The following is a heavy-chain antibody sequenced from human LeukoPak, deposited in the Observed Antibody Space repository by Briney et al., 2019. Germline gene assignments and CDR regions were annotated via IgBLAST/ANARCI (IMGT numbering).Heavy chain of an antibody. V-gene: IGHV3-21*01. D-gene: IGHD5-18*01. Sequence: GGSLRLSCAASGFTFSSYSMNWVRQAPGKGLEWVSSISSSSSYIYYADSVKGRFTISRDNAKNSLYLQTNSLRAEDTAVYYCARGGLGYSYSNYWGQGTLVTVSS. CDR2: ISSSSSYI. CDR3: ARGGLGYSYSNY. CDR1: GFTFSSYS. J-gene: IGHJ4*02.